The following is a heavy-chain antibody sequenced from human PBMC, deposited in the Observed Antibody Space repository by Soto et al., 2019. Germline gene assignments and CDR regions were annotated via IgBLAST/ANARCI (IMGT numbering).Heavy chain of an antibody. CDR3: ATGGGWLFDS. V-gene: IGHV4-59*01. CDR1: GGSISSYY. J-gene: IGHJ4*02. Sequence: QVQLQESGPGLVKPSETLSLTCTVSGGSISSYYWSWIRQPPGKGLEWIGYIYYSGTTNYNPSLGSRVTISVDTSKKQFSLKLTSVTAADTAVYFCATGGGWLFDSWGQGTLVTVSS. CDR2: IYYSGTT. D-gene: IGHD6-19*01.